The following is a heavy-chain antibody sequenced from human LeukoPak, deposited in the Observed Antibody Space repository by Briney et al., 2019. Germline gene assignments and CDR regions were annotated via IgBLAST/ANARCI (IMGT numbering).Heavy chain of an antibody. CDR2: ISYDGSNK. Sequence: GGSLRLSCAASGFTFSSYAMHWVRQAPGKGLEWVAVISYDGSNKYYADSVKGRFTISRDNSKNTLYLQMKSLRAEDTAVYYCARDFAHAFDIWGQGTMVTVSS. CDR1: GFTFSSYA. CDR3: ARDFAHAFDI. V-gene: IGHV3-30-3*01. J-gene: IGHJ3*02.